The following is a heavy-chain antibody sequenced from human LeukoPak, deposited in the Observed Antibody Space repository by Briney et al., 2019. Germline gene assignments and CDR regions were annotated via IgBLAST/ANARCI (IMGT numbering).Heavy chain of an antibody. J-gene: IGHJ4*02. CDR3: ARAWESTAGYYFDY. Sequence: ASVKVSCKASGYTFTSYYMHWVRQAPGQGLEWMGRINPSFNPGVDVTSYAQKFQGRVTLTRDTSTNTVYMELSSLRSEDTAVYFCARAWESTAGYYFDYWGQGTLVTVSS. V-gene: IGHV1-46*01. CDR1: GYTFTSYY. CDR2: INPSFNPGVDVT. D-gene: IGHD1-26*01.